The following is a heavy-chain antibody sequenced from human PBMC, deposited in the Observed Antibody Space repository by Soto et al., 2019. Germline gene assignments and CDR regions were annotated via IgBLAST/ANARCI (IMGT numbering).Heavy chain of an antibody. V-gene: IGHV4-4*07. J-gene: IGHJ5*02. CDR2: IYTSGST. CDR3: ARVTATPGYNWSDP. CDR1: GGSISSYY. Sequence: PSETLSLTCTVSGGSISSYYWSWIRQPAGKGLEWIGRIYTSGSTNYNPSLKSRVTMSVDTSKNQFSLKLSSVTAADTAVYYCARVTATPGYNWSDPWGQGTLVTVSS. D-gene: IGHD2-21*02.